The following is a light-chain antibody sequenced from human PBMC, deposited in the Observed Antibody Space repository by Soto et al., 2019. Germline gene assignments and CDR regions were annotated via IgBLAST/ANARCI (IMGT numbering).Light chain of an antibody. CDR2: GNT. CDR3: QSYDTRLSGYV. CDR1: SSNIGAGYD. V-gene: IGLV1-40*01. Sequence: QSVLTQPPSVSGAPGQRVTISCTGSSSNIGAGYDVHWYQHLPGTAPKLLIYGNTNRPSGVPDRFSGSRSGTTASLAITGLLPDDEADYYCQSYDTRLSGYVFATGTKLSVL. J-gene: IGLJ1*01.